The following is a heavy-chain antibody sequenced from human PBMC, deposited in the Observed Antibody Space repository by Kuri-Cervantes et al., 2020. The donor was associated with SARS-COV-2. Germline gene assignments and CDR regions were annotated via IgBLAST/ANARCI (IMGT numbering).Heavy chain of an antibody. CDR2: IWFGGTNK. CDR3: AKERFATGAYFGGGLDF. V-gene: IGHV3-30*02. J-gene: IGHJ4*02. Sequence: GGSLRLSCAASGFNFATYGMHWVRQAPGKGLEWVALIWFGGTNKYYADSVKGRFTIYRDNSRNTLYLQMNSLRGDDTAVYYCAKERFATGAYFGGGLDFWGQGTLVTVSS. CDR1: GFNFATYG. D-gene: IGHD1-1*01.